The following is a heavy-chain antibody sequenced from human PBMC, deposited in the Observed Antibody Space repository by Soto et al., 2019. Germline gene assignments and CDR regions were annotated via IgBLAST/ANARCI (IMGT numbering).Heavy chain of an antibody. CDR3: ARESAYYYDSSGYPTGP. CDR1: GFIFSSYL. Sequence: GGSLILSCAASGFIFSSYLMSLVRQAPGKGLEWVANIKQDGSEKYYVDSVKGRFAISRDNAKSSLYLQMNSLRAEDTAVYYCARESAYYYDSSGYPTGPWGQGTLVTVSS. J-gene: IGHJ4*02. D-gene: IGHD3-22*01. CDR2: IKQDGSEK. V-gene: IGHV3-7*05.